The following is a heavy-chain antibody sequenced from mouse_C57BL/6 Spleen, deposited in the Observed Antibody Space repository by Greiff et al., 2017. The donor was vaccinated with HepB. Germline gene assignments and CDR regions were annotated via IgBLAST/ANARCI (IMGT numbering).Heavy chain of an antibody. D-gene: IGHD1-1*01. CDR3: ARGYYYGSSYAMDY. CDR1: GYTFTSYG. Sequence: QVQLKQSGAELARPGASVKLSCKASGYTFTSYGISWVKQRTGQGLEWIGEIYPRSGNTYYNEKFKGKATLTADKSSSKAYMELRSLTSEDSAVYFCARGYYYGSSYAMDYWGQGTSVTVSS. J-gene: IGHJ4*01. V-gene: IGHV1-81*01. CDR2: IYPRSGNT.